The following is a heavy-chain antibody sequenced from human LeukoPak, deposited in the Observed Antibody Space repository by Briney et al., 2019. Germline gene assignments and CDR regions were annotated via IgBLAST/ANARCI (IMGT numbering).Heavy chain of an antibody. CDR3: AREPEGDGYYNMDV. V-gene: IGHV3-21*03. CDR1: GFTFTGYT. D-gene: IGHD3-10*01. Sequence: GGSLRLSCAASGFTFTGYTMNWVRQAPGKGLEWVSFMNSRGSYIDYTGSVKGRFTISRDNAKNSLYLQMNSLRAEDTAVYYCAREPEGDGYYNMDVWGQGTTVTVSS. CDR2: MNSRGSYI. J-gene: IGHJ6*02.